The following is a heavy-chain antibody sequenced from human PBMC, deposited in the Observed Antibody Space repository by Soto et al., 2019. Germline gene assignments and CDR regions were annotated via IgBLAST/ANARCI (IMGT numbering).Heavy chain of an antibody. V-gene: IGHV1-3*05. CDR2: INAGNGNT. D-gene: IGHD6-25*01. Sequence: QVQLVQSGAEEKKPGASVKVSCKASGYTFTSYSMQWVRQAPGQRLEWMGWINAGNGNTKYSQKFQGRVTITRDTSASIVYMELSSLRSEDPAENYCASDQRIAFDYWGQGTLVTVPS. J-gene: IGHJ4*02. CDR1: GYTFTSYS. CDR3: ASDQRIAFDY.